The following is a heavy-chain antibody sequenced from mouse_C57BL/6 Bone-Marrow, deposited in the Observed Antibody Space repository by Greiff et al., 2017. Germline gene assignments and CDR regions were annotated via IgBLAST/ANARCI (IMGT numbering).Heavy chain of an antibody. CDR1: GYSFTDYN. V-gene: IGHV1-39*01. Sequence: VQLQQSGPELVKPGASVKISCKASGYSFTDYNMNWVKQSNGKSLEWIGVINPNYGTTSYNQKFKGKATLTVDQSSSTAYMQLNSLTSEDSAVYYCARIGDTVVATRGFAYWGQGTLVTASA. D-gene: IGHD1-1*01. J-gene: IGHJ3*01. CDR2: INPNYGTT. CDR3: ARIGDTVVATRGFAY.